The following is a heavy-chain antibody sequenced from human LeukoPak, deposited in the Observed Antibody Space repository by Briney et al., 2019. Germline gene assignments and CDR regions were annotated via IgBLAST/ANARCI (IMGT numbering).Heavy chain of an antibody. Sequence: PSQTLSLTCSVSGGSISSGSYYWSWIRQPAGKGLEWIGRIYTSGSTNYNPSLKSRVTMSFDASNNQFPLRLSSVTAADTAVYYCARVTTGGYYNYWGQGTLVTVSS. V-gene: IGHV4-61*02. CDR3: ARVTTGGYYNY. CDR1: GGSISSGSYY. J-gene: IGHJ4*02. CDR2: IYTSGST. D-gene: IGHD3-22*01.